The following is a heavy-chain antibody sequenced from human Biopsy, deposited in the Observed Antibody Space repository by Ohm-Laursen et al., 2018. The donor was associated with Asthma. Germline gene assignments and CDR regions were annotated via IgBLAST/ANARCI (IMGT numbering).Heavy chain of an antibody. CDR3: AKRRGYSGHDNDY. CDR2: ISYDGNHK. CDR1: GFMFRSFG. J-gene: IGHJ4*02. D-gene: IGHD5-12*01. Sequence: RSLRLSCAASGFMFRSFGMHWVRQAPGKGLEWVAVISYDGNHKFYEDSVKGRFTISRDNSKNTLYLQMNSLRTEDTAVYYCAKRRGYSGHDNDYWGQGTPVIVSS. V-gene: IGHV3-30*18.